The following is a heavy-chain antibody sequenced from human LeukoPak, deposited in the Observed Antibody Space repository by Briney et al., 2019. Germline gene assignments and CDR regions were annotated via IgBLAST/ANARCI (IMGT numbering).Heavy chain of an antibody. CDR1: GVSINDYY. J-gene: IGHJ1*01. CDR2: ISHTEGT. CDR3: ARIRCGHSGSVCYNH. V-gene: IGHV4-34*01. Sequence: SETLSLTCGVFGVSINDYYWSWIRQSPGKGLEWIGEISHTEGTRYNPSLESRVIMSVGPSENQLSLKLIFVTAADTAVYYCARIRCGHSGSVCYNHWGLGTLVTVSS. D-gene: IGHD3-9*01.